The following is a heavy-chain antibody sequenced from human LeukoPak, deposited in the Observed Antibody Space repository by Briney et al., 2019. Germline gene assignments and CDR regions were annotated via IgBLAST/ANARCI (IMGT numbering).Heavy chain of an antibody. CDR2: ISSSSSYI. V-gene: IGHV3-21*01. CDR3: ARDGGYCSSTSCDYDAFDI. Sequence: GGSLRLSCAASGFTFSSYSMNWVRQAPGKGLEWVSSISSSSSYIYYADSVKGRFTISRDNAKNSLYLQMNSLRAEDTAVYYCARDGGYCSSTSCDYDAFDIWGQGTMVTVSP. D-gene: IGHD2-2*01. J-gene: IGHJ3*02. CDR1: GFTFSSYS.